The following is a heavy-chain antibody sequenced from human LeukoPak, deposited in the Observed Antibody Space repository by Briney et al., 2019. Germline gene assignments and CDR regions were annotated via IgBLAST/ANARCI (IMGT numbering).Heavy chain of an antibody. CDR2: TSSSGSTI. Sequence: GGSLRLSCGASGFTFSDYYMSWIRQAPGKGLEWVSYTSSSGSTIYYADSVKGRFTISRDNAKNSLYLQMNSLRAEDTAVYYCARALVGAYYYYMDVWGKGTTVTVSS. CDR1: GFTFSDYY. D-gene: IGHD1-26*01. J-gene: IGHJ6*03. CDR3: ARALVGAYYYYMDV. V-gene: IGHV3-11*01.